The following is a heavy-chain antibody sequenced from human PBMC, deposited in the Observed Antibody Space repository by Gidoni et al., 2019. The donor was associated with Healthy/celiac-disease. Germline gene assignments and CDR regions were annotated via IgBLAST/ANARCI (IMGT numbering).Heavy chain of an antibody. D-gene: IGHD3-10*01. CDR2: VYSGGST. CDR3: ARGIWFGELVG. J-gene: IGHJ3*01. CDR1: GFTVSGNY. V-gene: IGHV3-53*02. Sequence: EVQLVETGGGLIQPGGSLRLSCAASGFTVSGNYMSWVRQAPGRGLEWVSVVYSGGSTYYADSVKGRFTISRDTSKNTLYLQMNSLRAEDTALYYCARGIWFGELVGWGQGTMVTVSS.